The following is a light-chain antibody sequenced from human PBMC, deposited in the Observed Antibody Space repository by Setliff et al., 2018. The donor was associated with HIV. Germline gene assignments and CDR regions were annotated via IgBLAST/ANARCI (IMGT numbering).Light chain of an antibody. CDR1: SSDVGGYEF. CDR2: DVN. Sequence: QSALTQPRSVSGSPGQSVTISCTGTSSDVGGYEFVSWYQQHPGNAPRVIIYDVNKRPSGVPDRLSGSKSGDTASLTISGLQADDEADYYCCSYAGSSWVFGGGTKATVL. J-gene: IGLJ3*02. CDR3: CSYAGSSWV. V-gene: IGLV2-11*01.